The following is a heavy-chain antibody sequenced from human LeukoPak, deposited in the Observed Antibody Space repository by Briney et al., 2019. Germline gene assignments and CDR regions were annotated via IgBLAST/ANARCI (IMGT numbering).Heavy chain of an antibody. CDR3: AKGGGLGGYDFRYYYYMDV. J-gene: IGHJ6*03. CDR1: GFTFSSYG. D-gene: IGHD5-12*01. Sequence: GGSLRLSCAASGFTFSSYGMHWVRQAPGKGLEWVAVIWYDGSNKHYADSVKGRFTISRDNSKNTLYLQMNSLRAEDTAVYYCAKGGGLGGYDFRYYYYMDVWGKGTTVTVSS. CDR2: IWYDGSNK. V-gene: IGHV3-33*06.